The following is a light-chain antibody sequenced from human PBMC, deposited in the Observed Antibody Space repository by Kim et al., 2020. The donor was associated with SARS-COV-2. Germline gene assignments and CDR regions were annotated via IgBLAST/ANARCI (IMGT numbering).Light chain of an antibody. V-gene: IGKV1-39*01. CDR1: QTINNY. J-gene: IGKJ1*01. CDR2: TAS. Sequence: SASVGDRVSITCPASQTINNYLNWYQQKPGKAPKLLIYTASNLESGVPSRFSGSGSGTLFTLTISSLQLEDFATYYCQQSYGARTFGQGTKVDIK. CDR3: QQSYGART.